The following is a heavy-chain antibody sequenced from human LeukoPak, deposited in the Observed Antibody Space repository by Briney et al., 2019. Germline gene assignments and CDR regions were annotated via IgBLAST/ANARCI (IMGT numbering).Heavy chain of an antibody. J-gene: IGHJ4*02. CDR1: GYTFTVYF. Sequence: ASMKVSCKASGYTFTVYFMHWVRQAPGQGLEWMGLMNPDNGGTHYAQKFQGRVTMTRDSSISTAYMELSRLTSDDTAVYYCATLGGHSLAAQNGYWGQGTLVTVSS. CDR2: MNPDNGGT. D-gene: IGHD3-16*01. CDR3: ATLGGHSLAAQNGY. V-gene: IGHV1-2*02.